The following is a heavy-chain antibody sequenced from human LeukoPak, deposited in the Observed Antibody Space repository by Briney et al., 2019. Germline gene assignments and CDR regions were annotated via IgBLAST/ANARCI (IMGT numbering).Heavy chain of an antibody. Sequence: TGGSLRLSCAASGSTFDDYAMHWVRQAPGKGLEWVSGISWNSGSIGYADSVKGRFTISRDNAKNSLYLQMNSLRAEDTALYYCAKDLSSWSVRYFDYWGQGTLVTVSS. CDR3: AKDLSSWSVRYFDY. V-gene: IGHV3-9*01. D-gene: IGHD6-13*01. CDR2: ISWNSGSI. J-gene: IGHJ4*02. CDR1: GSTFDDYA.